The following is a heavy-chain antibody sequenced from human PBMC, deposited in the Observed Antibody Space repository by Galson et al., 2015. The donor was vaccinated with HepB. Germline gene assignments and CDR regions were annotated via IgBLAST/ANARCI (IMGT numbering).Heavy chain of an antibody. D-gene: IGHD4-23*01. J-gene: IGHJ4*02. CDR3: ATDSPKLTTVVTTLFGY. Sequence: SVKVSCKVSGYTLTELSMHWVRQAPGKGLEWMGGFDPEDGETIYAQKFQGRVTMTEDTSTDTAYMELSSLRSEDTAVYYCATDSPKLTTVVTTLFGYWGQGTLVTVSS. V-gene: IGHV1-24*01. CDR1: GYTLTELS. CDR2: FDPEDGET.